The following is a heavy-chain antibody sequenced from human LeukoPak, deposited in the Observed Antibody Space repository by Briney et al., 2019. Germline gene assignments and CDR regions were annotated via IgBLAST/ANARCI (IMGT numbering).Heavy chain of an antibody. CDR3: ARDNLGGPGSFDY. V-gene: IGHV3-53*01. Sequence: GGSLRLSCAASGFTVSSNYMSWVRQAPGKGLEWVSVIYSGGSTYYADSVKGRFTISRDNSKNTLYLQMNSLRAEATAGYYCARDNLGGPGSFDYWGQGTLVTVSS. J-gene: IGHJ4*02. D-gene: IGHD3-10*01. CDR2: IYSGGST. CDR1: GFTVSSNY.